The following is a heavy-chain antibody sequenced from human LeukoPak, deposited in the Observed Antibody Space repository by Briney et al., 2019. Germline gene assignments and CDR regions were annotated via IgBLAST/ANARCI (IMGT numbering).Heavy chain of an antibody. CDR3: ARAGAYCGGDCFKPFDY. V-gene: IGHV4-59*01. D-gene: IGHD2-21*02. J-gene: IGHJ4*02. CDR2: IYYSGST. CDR1: GGSISSYY. Sequence: PSETLSLTCTVSGGSISSYYWSWIRQPPGKGLEGIGYIYYSGSTNYNPSLKSRVTISVDTSKNQFSLKLSSVTAADTAVYYCARAGAYCGGDCFKPFDYWGQGTLVTVSS.